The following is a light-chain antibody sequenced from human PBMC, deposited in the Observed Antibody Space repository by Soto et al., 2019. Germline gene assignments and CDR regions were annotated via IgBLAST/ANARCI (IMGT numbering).Light chain of an antibody. CDR3: QQSYNTPIT. V-gene: IGKV1-39*01. CDR2: AAS. Sequence: DIQMTQSPSSLSASVGDRVTITCRASHSITTYLTWYQQKPGRAPKLLIYAASSLQGGVPSRFSGSGSGADFTLTISSLQPEDFATYYCQQSYNTPITFGQGTRLEIK. J-gene: IGKJ5*01. CDR1: HSITTY.